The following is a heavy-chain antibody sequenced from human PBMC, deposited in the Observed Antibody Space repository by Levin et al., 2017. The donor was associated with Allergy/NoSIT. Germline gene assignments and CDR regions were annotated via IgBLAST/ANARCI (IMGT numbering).Heavy chain of an antibody. J-gene: IGHJ5*02. CDR1: GFTFSNYW. D-gene: IGHD3-3*01. V-gene: IGHV3-74*01. Sequence: GESLKISCAASGFTFSNYWMHWVRQVPRKGLVWVARINSDGGSAYYADFVKGRFTVTRDTAKNTLYLQMSSLRGEDTALYYCARDLYGLWLLSGWFDAWGQGTLVTVSS. CDR2: INSDGGSA. CDR3: ARDLYGLWLLSGWFDA.